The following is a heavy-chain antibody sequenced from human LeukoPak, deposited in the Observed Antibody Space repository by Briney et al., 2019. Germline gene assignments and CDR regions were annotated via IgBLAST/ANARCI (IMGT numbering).Heavy chain of an antibody. CDR1: GFTFSSYD. Sequence: GGSLRLSCAASGFTFSSYDMHWVRQATGKGLEWVSAIGTAGDTYYPGSVKGRFTISRENAKNSLYLQMNSLRAEDTAVYYCARDDLPDSSGFVDYWGQGTLVTVSS. CDR3: ARDDLPDSSGFVDY. V-gene: IGHV3-13*01. D-gene: IGHD3-22*01. J-gene: IGHJ4*02. CDR2: IGTAGDT.